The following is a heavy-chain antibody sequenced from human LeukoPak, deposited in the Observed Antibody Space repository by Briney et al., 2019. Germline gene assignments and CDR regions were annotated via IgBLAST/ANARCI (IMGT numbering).Heavy chain of an antibody. V-gene: IGHV3-21*01. J-gene: IGHJ4*02. CDR1: EFSVTAYS. CDR2: MSSSSSSSYI. CDR3: VKVAKYYYGSETYYFFEH. Sequence: GGSLRLSCIASEFSVTAYSMNWVRQAPGKGLEWVSTMSSSSSSSYIYYADSVRGRFTISRDNAKNSLDLQMNSLRVEDTGIYYCVKVAKYYYGSETYYFFEHWGQGTPVTASS. D-gene: IGHD3-10*01.